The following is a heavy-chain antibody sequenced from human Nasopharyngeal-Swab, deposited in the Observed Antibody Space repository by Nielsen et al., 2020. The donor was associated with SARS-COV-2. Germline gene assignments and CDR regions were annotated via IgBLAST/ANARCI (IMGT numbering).Heavy chain of an antibody. CDR2: ISSSSSYI. J-gene: IGHJ4*02. V-gene: IGHV3-21*01. Sequence: GESLKISCAASGFTFSSYSMNWVRQAPGKGLEWVSSISSSSSYIYYADSVKGRFTISRDNAKNSLYLQMNSLRAEDTAVYYCASERSSRLGEGTSDYWGQGTLVTVSS. CDR1: GFTFSSYS. D-gene: IGHD3-16*01. CDR3: ASERSSRLGEGTSDY.